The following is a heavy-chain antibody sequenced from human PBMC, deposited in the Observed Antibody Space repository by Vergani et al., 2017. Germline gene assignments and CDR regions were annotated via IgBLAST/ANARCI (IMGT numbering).Heavy chain of an antibody. J-gene: IGHJ4*02. V-gene: IGHV4-61*02. CDR2: LYASGST. D-gene: IGHD5-18*01. CDR3: ARHLRGYSYGVFDY. CDR1: GGSFSTGGQS. Sequence: QVQLQESGPGLVKPSQTLSLTCTVSGGSFSTGGQSWTWLRQSAGKGLEGIGSLYASGSTYYSPSLKSRVAISIDTSKNHFSLRLGRVTAADTAVYYCARHLRGYSYGVFDYWGQGREVTVSS.